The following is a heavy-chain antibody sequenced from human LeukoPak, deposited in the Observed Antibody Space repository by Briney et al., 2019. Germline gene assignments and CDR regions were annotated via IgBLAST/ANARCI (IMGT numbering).Heavy chain of an antibody. CDR3: AREGFNRGAYYYDSSGYPDY. Sequence: GGSLRLSCAASGFTFSSYSMNWVRQAPGKGLEWASYISSSSSTIYYADSVKGRFTISRDNAKNSLYLQMNSLRAEDTAVYYCAREGFNRGAYYYDSSGYPDYWGQGTLVTVSS. CDR2: ISSSSSTI. D-gene: IGHD3-22*01. V-gene: IGHV3-48*01. CDR1: GFTFSSYS. J-gene: IGHJ4*02.